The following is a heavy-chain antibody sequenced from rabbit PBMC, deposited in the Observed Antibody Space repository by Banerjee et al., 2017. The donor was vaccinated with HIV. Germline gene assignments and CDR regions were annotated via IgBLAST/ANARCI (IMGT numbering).Heavy chain of an antibody. CDR2: IDPVFGNT. V-gene: IGHV1S7*01. Sequence: QLVESGGGLVQPGGSLRLSCKASGLDISTYSMNWVRQAPGKGLEWIGYIDPVFGNTYNANGVIGRFAISSHNAQNTLYLQLNSLPAADTAAYFCVRETETYDGYAGYGYYFNLRGPGTLVTVS. D-gene: IGHD7-1*01. CDR3: VRETETYDGYAGYGYYFNL. CDR1: GLDISTYS. J-gene: IGHJ4*01.